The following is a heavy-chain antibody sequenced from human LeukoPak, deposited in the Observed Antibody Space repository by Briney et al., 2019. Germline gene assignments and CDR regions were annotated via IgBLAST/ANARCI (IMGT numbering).Heavy chain of an antibody. CDR2: ISSSSSYI. D-gene: IGHD3-22*01. J-gene: IGHJ3*02. V-gene: IGHV3-21*01. CDR1: GFTFSSYS. Sequence: SGGSLRLSCAASGFTFSSYSMNWVRQAPGKGLEWVSSISSSSSYIYYADSVKGRFTISRDNAKNSLYLQMNSLRAEDTAVYYCARDDSSGYYFDAFDIWGQGTMVTVSS. CDR3: ARDDSSGYYFDAFDI.